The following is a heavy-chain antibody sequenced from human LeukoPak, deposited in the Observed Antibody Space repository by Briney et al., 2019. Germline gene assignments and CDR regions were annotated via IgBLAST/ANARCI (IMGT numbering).Heavy chain of an antibody. Sequence: PGESLKISCKGSGYSFITYWIGWVRQMPGKGLEWMGIIYPGDSEPTYSPSFQGQDIISPDKSISTASLQWTSLKASDTAMYYCARRVHRGGSYSSHSDYWGQGTLVTVSS. V-gene: IGHV5-51*01. CDR2: IYPGDSEP. J-gene: IGHJ4*02. D-gene: IGHD1-26*01. CDR1: GYSFITYW. CDR3: ARRVHRGGSYSSHSDY.